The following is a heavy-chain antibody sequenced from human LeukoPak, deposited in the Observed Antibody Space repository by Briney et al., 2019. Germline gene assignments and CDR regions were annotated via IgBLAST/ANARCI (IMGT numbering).Heavy chain of an antibody. J-gene: IGHJ4*02. CDR1: GFTFSDYY. Sequence: GGSLRLSCAAYGFTFSDYYMSWIRQAPGKGLEWVSYISNSGSTIYYADSVKGQFTISRDNAKYSLYLQMNSLRAEDTAVYYCARTAFDPQLVVHKYYFDYWGQGTLVTVSS. V-gene: IGHV3-11*01. D-gene: IGHD6-13*01. CDR2: ISNSGSTI. CDR3: ARTAFDPQLVVHKYYFDY.